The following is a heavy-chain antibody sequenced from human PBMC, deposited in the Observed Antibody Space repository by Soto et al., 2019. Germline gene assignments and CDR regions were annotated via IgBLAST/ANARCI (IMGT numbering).Heavy chain of an antibody. J-gene: IGHJ6*02. Sequence: GGSLRLSCAASGFTFSSYGMHWVRQAPGKGLEWVAVISYDGSNKYYADSVKGRFTISRDNSKNTLYLQMNSLRAEDTVVYYCAKDSIYGGNLSDYYYGMDVWGQGTTVTVSS. V-gene: IGHV3-30*18. CDR2: ISYDGSNK. D-gene: IGHD4-17*01. CDR3: AKDSIYGGNLSDYYYGMDV. CDR1: GFTFSSYG.